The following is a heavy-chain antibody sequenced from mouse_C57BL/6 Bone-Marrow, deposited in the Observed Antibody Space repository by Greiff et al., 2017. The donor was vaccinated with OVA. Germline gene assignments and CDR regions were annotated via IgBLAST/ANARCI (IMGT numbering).Heavy chain of an antibody. V-gene: IGHV1-18*01. J-gene: IGHJ2*01. CDR1: GYTFTDYN. CDR3: ARERVYGSSLDY. D-gene: IGHD1-1*01. CDR2: INPNNGGT. Sequence: EVKLQQSGPELVKPGASVKIPCKASGYTFTDYNMDWVKQSHGKILEWIGDINPNNGGTIYNQKFKGKATLTVDKSSSTAYMELRSLTSEDTAVYYCARERVYGSSLDYWGQGTTLTVSS.